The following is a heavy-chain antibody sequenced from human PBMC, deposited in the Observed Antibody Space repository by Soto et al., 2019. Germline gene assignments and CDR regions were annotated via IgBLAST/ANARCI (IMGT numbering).Heavy chain of an antibody. D-gene: IGHD3-3*01. Sequence: QVQLQESGPGLVKPSQTLSLTCTVSGGSISSGGYYWSWIRQHPGKGLEWIGYIYYSGSTYYNPSLKSRVTISVDTSKNQFSLKLSSVTAADTAVYYCARTPILEWLSDWFDPWGQGTLVTVSS. CDR1: GGSISSGGYY. CDR3: ARTPILEWLSDWFDP. CDR2: IYYSGST. J-gene: IGHJ5*02. V-gene: IGHV4-31*03.